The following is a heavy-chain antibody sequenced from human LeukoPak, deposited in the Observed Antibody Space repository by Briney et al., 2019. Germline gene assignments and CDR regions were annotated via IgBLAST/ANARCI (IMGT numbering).Heavy chain of an antibody. J-gene: IGHJ6*03. Sequence: GGSLRLSCAASEFTFNNYAMSWFRQAPGKGLEWVSVISASGGSTHYADSVKGRFTVSRDNSKNTLYLQMNSLRPEDTAIYYCARSNDFWSGPLRNYYYYMDVWGKGTTVTVSS. CDR1: EFTFNNYA. D-gene: IGHD3-3*01. V-gene: IGHV3-23*01. CDR2: ISASGGST. CDR3: ARSNDFWSGPLRNYYYYMDV.